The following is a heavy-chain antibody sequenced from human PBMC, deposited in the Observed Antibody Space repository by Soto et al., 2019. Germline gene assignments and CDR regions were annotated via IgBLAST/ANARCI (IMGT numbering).Heavy chain of an antibody. V-gene: IGHV2-5*02. J-gene: IGHJ5*02. CDR1: GFSLSTSGVG. Sequence: SGPTLVKPTQTLTLTCTFSGFSLSTSGVGVGWIRQPPGKALEWLALIYWDDDKRYSPSLKSRLTITKDTSKNQVVLTMTNMDPVDTATYYCAHRPSLYSSSSDGGWFDPWGQGTLVTVSS. CDR3: AHRPSLYSSSSDGGWFDP. D-gene: IGHD6-6*01. CDR2: IYWDDDK.